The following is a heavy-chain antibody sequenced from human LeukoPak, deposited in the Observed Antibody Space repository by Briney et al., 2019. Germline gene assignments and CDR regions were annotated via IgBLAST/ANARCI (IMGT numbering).Heavy chain of an antibody. CDR2: ISAYNGNT. V-gene: IGHV1-18*01. CDR3: ARDPYYYDSSGYYFDYYYYYYMDV. D-gene: IGHD3-22*01. J-gene: IGHJ6*03. CDR1: GYTFTSYG. Sequence: ASVKVSCKASGYTFTSYGISRVRQAPGQGLEWMGWISAYNGNTNYAQKLQGRVTMTTDTSTSTAYMELRSLRSDDTAVYYCARDPYYYDSSGYYFDYYYYYYMDVWGKGTTVTVSS.